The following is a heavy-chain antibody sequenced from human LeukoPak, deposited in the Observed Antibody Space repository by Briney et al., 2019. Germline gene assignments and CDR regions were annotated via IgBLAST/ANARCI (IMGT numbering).Heavy chain of an antibody. D-gene: IGHD2-2*02. V-gene: IGHV3-15*01. Sequence: GGSLSLSCAASGFTFSNGWMSWVRPAPGRGLEWVGRIKSKRECGTTDYAAPVKGRFTISRDGSTNTVYLHMNSLKTEDTAVYFCTSNLYCRTSSCYTLDNWGQGTLVAVSP. CDR2: IKSKRECGTT. CDR1: GFTFSNGW. CDR3: TSNLYCRTSSCYTLDN. J-gene: IGHJ4*02.